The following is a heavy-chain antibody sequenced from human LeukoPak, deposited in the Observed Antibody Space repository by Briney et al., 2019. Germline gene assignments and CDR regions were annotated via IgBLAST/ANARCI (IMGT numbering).Heavy chain of an antibody. J-gene: IGHJ4*02. D-gene: IGHD2-15*01. CDR2: MKGDGSEI. V-gene: IGHV3-7*03. CDR3: ARDLGWLLLDY. Sequence: GGSLRLSCAASGFIFSNYWMDWVRQVPGKGLEWVANMKGDGSEIYYVDSVKGRFTISRDNAKNSLYLQMNNLRAEDTAIYYCARDLGWLLLDYRGQGTLVTVSS. CDR1: GFIFSNYW.